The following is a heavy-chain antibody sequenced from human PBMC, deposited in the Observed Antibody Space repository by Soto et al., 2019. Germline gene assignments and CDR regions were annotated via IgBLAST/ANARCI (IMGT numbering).Heavy chain of an antibody. CDR2: ISAYNGNT. V-gene: IGHV1-18*04. CDR1: GYTFTSYY. D-gene: IGHD3-10*01. Sequence: ASVKVSCKASGYTFTSYYMHWVRQAPGQGLEWMGWISAYNGNTNYAQKLQGRVTMTTDTSTSTAYMELRSLRSDDTAVYYCARGYSPLLWFGELLLFDYWGQGTLVTVSS. J-gene: IGHJ4*02. CDR3: ARGYSPLLWFGELLLFDY.